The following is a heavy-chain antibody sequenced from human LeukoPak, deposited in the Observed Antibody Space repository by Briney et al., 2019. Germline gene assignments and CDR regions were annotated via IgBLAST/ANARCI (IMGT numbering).Heavy chain of an antibody. V-gene: IGHV3-23*01. Sequence: PGGSLRLSCAASGFTFSSYAMSWVRQAPGKGLEWVSGISGSGGYTHYADSVKGRITISRDNSKNALYLQTNSLRAEDTAVYYCAKVKDSGGYYHFDYWGQGTQVTVSS. CDR3: AKVKDSGGYYHFDY. J-gene: IGHJ4*02. CDR2: ISGSGGYT. D-gene: IGHD3-22*01. CDR1: GFTFSSYA.